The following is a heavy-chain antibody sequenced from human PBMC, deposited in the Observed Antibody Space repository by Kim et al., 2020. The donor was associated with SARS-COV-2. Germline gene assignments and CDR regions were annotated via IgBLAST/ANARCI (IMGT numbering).Heavy chain of an antibody. CDR3: ARAGPSFLEWLSGFQH. CDR1: GFTFSSYW. D-gene: IGHD3-3*01. J-gene: IGHJ1*01. CDR2: IKQDGSEK. V-gene: IGHV3-7*03. Sequence: GGSLRLSCAASGFTFSSYWMSWVRQAPGKGLEWVANIKQDGSEKYYVDSVKGRFTISRDNAKNSLYLQMNSLRAEDTAVYYCARAGPSFLEWLSGFQHWGQGTLVTVSS.